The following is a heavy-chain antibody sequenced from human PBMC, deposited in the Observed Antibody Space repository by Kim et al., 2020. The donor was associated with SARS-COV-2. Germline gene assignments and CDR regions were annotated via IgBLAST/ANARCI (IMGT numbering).Heavy chain of an antibody. D-gene: IGHD3-10*01. CDR3: ASFTHMVRGFHDY. J-gene: IGHJ4*02. Sequence: YNPSLKSRVTISVDTSKNQFSLKLSSVTAADTAVYYCASFTHMVRGFHDYWGQGTLVTVSS. V-gene: IGHV4-31*02.